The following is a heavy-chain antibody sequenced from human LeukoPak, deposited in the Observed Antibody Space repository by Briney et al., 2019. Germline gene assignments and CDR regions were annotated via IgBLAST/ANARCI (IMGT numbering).Heavy chain of an antibody. J-gene: IGHJ4*02. V-gene: IGHV1-46*01. Sequence: ASVKVSCKASGYTFTSYYMNWVRQAPGQGLEWMGIINPRGGSTSYAQKFQGRVTMTRDTSTSTVYMELSSLRSEDTAVYYCAREDSSGNFDYWGQGTLVTVSS. CDR1: GYTFTSYY. CDR3: AREDSSGNFDY. CDR2: INPRGGST. D-gene: IGHD3-22*01.